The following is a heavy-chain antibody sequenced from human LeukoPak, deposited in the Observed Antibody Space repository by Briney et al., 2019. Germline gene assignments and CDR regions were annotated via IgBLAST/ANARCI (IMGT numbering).Heavy chain of an antibody. J-gene: IGHJ4*02. D-gene: IGHD6-13*01. CDR2: INHSGST. CDR1: GGSFSGYY. CDR3: ARIAAAGSSQGGLIDY. Sequence: PSETLSLTCAVYGGSFSGYYWSWIRQPPGKGLEWIGEINHSGSTNYNPSLKSRVTISVDTSKNQFSLKLSSVTAADTAVYYCARIAAAGSSQGGLIDYWGQGTLVTVSS. V-gene: IGHV4-34*01.